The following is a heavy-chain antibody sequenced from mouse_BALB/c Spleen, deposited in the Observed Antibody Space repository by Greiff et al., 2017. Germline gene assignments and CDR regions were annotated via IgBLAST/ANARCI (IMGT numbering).Heavy chain of an antibody. CDR2: INPSTGYT. D-gene: IGHD1-1*01. Sequence: QVQLQQSGAELAKPGASVKMSCKASGYTFTSYWMHWVKQRPGQGLEWIGYINPSTGYTEYNQKFKDKATLTADKSSSTAYMQLSSLTSEDSAVYYCAREGYYGSSYGWFAYWGQGTLVTVSA. CDR3: AREGYYGSSYGWFAY. CDR1: GYTFTSYW. V-gene: IGHV1-7*01. J-gene: IGHJ3*01.